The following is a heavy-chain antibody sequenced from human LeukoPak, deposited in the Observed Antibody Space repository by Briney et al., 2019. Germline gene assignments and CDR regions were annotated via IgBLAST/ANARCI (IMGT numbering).Heavy chain of an antibody. V-gene: IGHV3-7*02. Sequence: GGSLRLSCAASGFTFSSYWMIWVRQAPGKGLEWVANIKKDGSQTYYVDSVKGRFTISRDNAKNLLYLQMNSLRAEDTTVYYCAGGSGWIFDHWGQGTLVTVSS. CDR1: GFTFSSYW. CDR3: AGGSGWIFDH. J-gene: IGHJ4*02. CDR2: IKKDGSQT. D-gene: IGHD6-19*01.